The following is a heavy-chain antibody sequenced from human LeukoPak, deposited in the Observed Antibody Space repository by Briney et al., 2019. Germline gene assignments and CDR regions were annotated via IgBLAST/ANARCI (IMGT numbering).Heavy chain of an antibody. V-gene: IGHV4-34*01. CDR3: AKYSGLGYCRSTSCYGFDY. Sequence: SETLSLTCAVYVGLFSGYYWRWTRRPPGRGREWMWEMNDNGSTNYNPSPKSRVTISVDTSKNQITLNLSAVTTADTAVYYCAKYSGLGYCRSTSCYGFDYWGQGTLVTVSS. D-gene: IGHD2-2*01. CDR2: MNDNGST. J-gene: IGHJ4*02. CDR1: VGLFSGYY.